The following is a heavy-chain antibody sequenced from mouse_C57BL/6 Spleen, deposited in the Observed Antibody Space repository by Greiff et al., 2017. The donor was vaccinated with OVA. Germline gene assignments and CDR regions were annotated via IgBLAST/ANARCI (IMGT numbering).Heavy chain of an antibody. Sequence: VQLQQSGAELVRPGTSVKVSCKASGYAFTNYLIEWVKQRPGQGLEWIGVINPGSGGTNYNEKFKGKATLTADKSSSTAYMQLSRLTSEDSSVYFCARRDYSNYGFAYWGQGTLVTVSA. CDR1: GYAFTNYL. J-gene: IGHJ3*01. CDR3: ARRDYSNYGFAY. V-gene: IGHV1-54*01. CDR2: INPGSGGT. D-gene: IGHD2-5*01.